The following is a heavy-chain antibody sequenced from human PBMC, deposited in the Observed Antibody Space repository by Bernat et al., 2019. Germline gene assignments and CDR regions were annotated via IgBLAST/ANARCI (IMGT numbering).Heavy chain of an antibody. CDR1: GYTFTSYG. CDR2: ISAYNGNT. V-gene: IGHV1-18*01. Sequence: QVQLVQSGAEVKKPGASVNVSCKASGYTFTSYGISWVRQAPGQGLEWMGWISAYNGNTNYAQKLQGRVTMTTDTSTSTAYMELRSLRSDDTAVYYCARDRPGIVVVPAAILYYYYGMDVWGQGTTVTVSS. CDR3: ARDRPGIVVVPAAILYYYYGMDV. J-gene: IGHJ6*02. D-gene: IGHD2-2*01.